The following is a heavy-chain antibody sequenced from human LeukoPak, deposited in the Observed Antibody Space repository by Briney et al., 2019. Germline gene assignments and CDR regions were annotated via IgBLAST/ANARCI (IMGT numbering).Heavy chain of an antibody. CDR2: IYHSGST. V-gene: IGHV4-38-2*02. J-gene: IGHJ4*02. CDR3: AREYGSGSYDTR. D-gene: IGHD3-10*01. CDR1: GYSIGSSYY. Sequence: PSETLSLTCTVSGYSIGSSYYWGWIRQPPGKGLEWIGSIYHSGSTYYNPSLKSRVTISVDTSKNQFSLKLSSVTAADTAIYYCAREYGSGSYDTRWGQGTLVTVSS.